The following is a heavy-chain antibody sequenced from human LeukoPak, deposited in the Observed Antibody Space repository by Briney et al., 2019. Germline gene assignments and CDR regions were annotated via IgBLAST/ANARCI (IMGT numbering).Heavy chain of an antibody. J-gene: IGHJ4*02. V-gene: IGHV4-31*03. CDR2: IYYSGST. D-gene: IGHD3-22*01. CDR1: GGSISSGGSY. Sequence: PSQTLSLTCTVSGGSISSGGSYWSWIRQHPGKGLEWIGYIYYSGSTYYNPSLKGRVTISVDTSKNQFSLKLSSVTAADTAVYYCARGYDGSGYYDYWGQGTLVTVSS. CDR3: ARGYDGSGYYDY.